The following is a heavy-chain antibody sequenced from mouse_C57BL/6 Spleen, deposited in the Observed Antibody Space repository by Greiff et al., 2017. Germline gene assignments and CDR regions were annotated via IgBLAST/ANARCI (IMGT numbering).Heavy chain of an antibody. V-gene: IGHV1-59*01. Sequence: VQLQQPGAELVRPGTSVKLSCKASGYTFTSYWMHWVKQRPGQGLEWIGVIDPSDSYTNYNQKFKGKATLTVDTSSSTAYMQLSSLTSEDSAVYYCARWKEEDAMDYWGQGTSVTVSA. CDR2: IDPSDSYT. CDR1: GYTFTSYW. CDR3: ARWKEEDAMDY. J-gene: IGHJ4*01.